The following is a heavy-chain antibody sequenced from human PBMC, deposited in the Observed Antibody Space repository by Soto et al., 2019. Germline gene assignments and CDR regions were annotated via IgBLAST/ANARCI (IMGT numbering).Heavy chain of an antibody. Sequence: QVQLVESGGGVVQPGRSLRLSCAASGFTFSSYAMHWVRQAPGKGLEWVAVISYDGSNKYYADSVKGRFTISRDNSKNTLYLQMNSLRAEDTAVYYCARDRSGYDICDYWGQGTLVTVSS. CDR3: ARDRSGYDICDY. V-gene: IGHV3-30-3*01. D-gene: IGHD5-12*01. J-gene: IGHJ4*02. CDR1: GFTFSSYA. CDR2: ISYDGSNK.